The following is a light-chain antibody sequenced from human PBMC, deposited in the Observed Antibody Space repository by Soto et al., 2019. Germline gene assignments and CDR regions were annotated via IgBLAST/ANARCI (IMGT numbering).Light chain of an antibody. J-gene: IGLJ2*01. CDR3: VASDDSLNGYVA. Sequence: QSVLTQPPSASGTPGQRVTISCSGSSSNIGSNTVNWYQQLPGTAPKLVIYSNNQRPSGVPDRFSGSKSGTSASLAISGLQSEDEADYYRVASDDSLNGYVAFGGGPKVTDL. CDR2: SNN. V-gene: IGLV1-44*01. CDR1: SSNIGSNT.